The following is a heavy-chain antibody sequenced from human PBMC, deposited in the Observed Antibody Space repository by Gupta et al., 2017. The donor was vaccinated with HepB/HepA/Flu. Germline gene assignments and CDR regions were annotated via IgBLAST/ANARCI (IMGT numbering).Heavy chain of an antibody. CDR2: INHSGST. D-gene: IGHD4-17*01. V-gene: IGHV4-34*01. CDR1: GGSFSGYY. J-gene: IGHJ5*02. CDR3: ARAHDYGAPLDWFDP. Sequence: QVQLQQWGAGLLKPSETLSLTCAVYGGSFSGYYWSWIRQPPGKGLEWIGEINHSGSTNYNPSLKSRVTISVDTSKNQFSLKLSSVTAADTAVYYCARAHDYGAPLDWFDPWGQGTLVTVSS.